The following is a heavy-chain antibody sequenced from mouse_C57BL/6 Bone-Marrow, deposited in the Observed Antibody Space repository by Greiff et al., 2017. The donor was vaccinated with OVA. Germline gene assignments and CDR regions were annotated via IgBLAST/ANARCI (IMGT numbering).Heavy chain of an antibody. D-gene: IGHD1-1*01. CDR3: ARRVFTTVVATRSAMDY. CDR2: IYPGDGDT. V-gene: IGHV1-82*01. Sequence: QVQLQQSGPELVKPGASVKISCKASGYAFSSSWMNWVKQRPGKGLEWIGRIYPGDGDTNYNGKFKGKATLTADKSSSTAYMQLSSLTSEDSAVYFCARRVFTTVVATRSAMDYWGQGTSVTVSS. J-gene: IGHJ4*01. CDR1: GYAFSSSW.